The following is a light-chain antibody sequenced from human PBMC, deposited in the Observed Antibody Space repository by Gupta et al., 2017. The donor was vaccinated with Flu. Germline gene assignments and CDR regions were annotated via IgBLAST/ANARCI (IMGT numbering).Light chain of an antibody. J-gene: IGLJ1*01. CDR2: EVT. CDR3: YSDVDDNTYV. CDR1: SSDVGGSKY. V-gene: IGLV2-8*01. Sequence: SVTISCTGTSSDVGGSKYVSWYQQHPGKAHRLIIYEVTKRPAGVPDRFSGSKSGNTASLTVSGLQAEDEADYYCYSDVDDNTYVFGTGTKVTVL.